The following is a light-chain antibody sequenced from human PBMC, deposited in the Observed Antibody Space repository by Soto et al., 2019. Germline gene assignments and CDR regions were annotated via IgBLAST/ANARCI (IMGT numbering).Light chain of an antibody. Sequence: QSVLTQSPSASASLGASVKLTCTLSSGHSSYTIAWLQQQPEKGPRYLMKLNTDGSHSRGDGIPDRFSGSRSGAERYLTISSLQSEDEADYYCQTWGAGIVVFGGGTKLTVL. V-gene: IGLV4-69*01. CDR2: LNTDGSH. J-gene: IGLJ2*01. CDR1: SGHSSYT. CDR3: QTWGAGIVV.